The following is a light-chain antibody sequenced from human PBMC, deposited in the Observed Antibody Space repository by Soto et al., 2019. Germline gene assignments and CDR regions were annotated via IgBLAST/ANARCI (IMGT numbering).Light chain of an antibody. J-gene: IGKJ1*01. V-gene: IGKV3-11*01. CDR1: QNVRTF. CDR2: GAS. Sequence: EVVLTQSPATLSLSPGERAPLSCRARQNVRTFLDWYPQKPGQAPRLLIYGASNRATGIPARFSGSGSGTDFTLTISSLEPEDFAVYYCQQHSHWPPWTFGQGTKVDIK. CDR3: QQHSHWPPWT.